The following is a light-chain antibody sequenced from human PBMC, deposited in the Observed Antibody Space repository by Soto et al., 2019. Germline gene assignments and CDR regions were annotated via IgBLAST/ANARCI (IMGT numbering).Light chain of an antibody. J-gene: IGKJ2*01. CDR3: QQYDNLPPYT. V-gene: IGKV1-33*01. CDR1: QDISNY. Sequence: DIQMTQSPSSLSASVGDRVTITCQASQDISNYLNWYQQKPGKAPKLLIYDASNFETGVPSRFSGSGSETDFTFTISSLQPEDIATYYCQQYDNLPPYTIGQGTKLEIK. CDR2: DAS.